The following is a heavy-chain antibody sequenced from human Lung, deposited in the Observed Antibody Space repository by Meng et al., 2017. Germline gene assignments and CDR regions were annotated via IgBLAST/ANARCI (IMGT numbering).Heavy chain of an antibody. CDR2: ISGYNGNT. CDR1: GYTFTSYG. CDR3: ARDRYCSTTSCTGWFDP. J-gene: IGHJ5*02. V-gene: IGHV1-18*01. Sequence: QVQLVQSADEVKKPWAPVMVSCMSSGYTFTSYGISWVRQAPGQGLEWMGWISGYNGNTNYAQKFQGRVTMTTDTSTSTAYMELRSLRSDDTAVYYCARDRYCSTTSCTGWFDPWGQGTLVTVSS. D-gene: IGHD2-2*01.